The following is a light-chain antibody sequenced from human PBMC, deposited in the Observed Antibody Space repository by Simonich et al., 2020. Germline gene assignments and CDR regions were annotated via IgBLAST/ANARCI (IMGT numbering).Light chain of an antibody. V-gene: IGKV3-15*01. Sequence: EIVMTQSPATLSVSPGERATLSCRASQSVSSNLAWYQPKPGQAPRLLIYGASTRATGIPARFSGRGSGTEFTLTISSLQSEDFAVYYCQQYNNWPYTFGQGTKLEIK. J-gene: IGKJ2*01. CDR3: QQYNNWPYT. CDR1: QSVSSN. CDR2: GAS.